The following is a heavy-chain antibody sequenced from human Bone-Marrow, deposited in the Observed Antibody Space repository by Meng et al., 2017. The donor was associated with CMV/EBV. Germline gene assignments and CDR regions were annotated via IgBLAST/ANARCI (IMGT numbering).Heavy chain of an antibody. J-gene: IGHJ4*02. CDR2: ISYDVTNK. Sequence: GGSLRLSCAASGFTFGSFAMHWVRQAPGKGLEWVAVISYDVTNKYFANSVKGRFTISRDNSNSTLYPQMNSLSAEDTAVYYCAKSYYGSGSNPIDYWGQGTLVTVSS. D-gene: IGHD3-10*01. CDR3: AKSYYGSGSNPIDY. CDR1: GFTFGSFA. V-gene: IGHV3-30-3*02.